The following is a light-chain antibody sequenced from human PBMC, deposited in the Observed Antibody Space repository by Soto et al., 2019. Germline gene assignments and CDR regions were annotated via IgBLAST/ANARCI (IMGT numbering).Light chain of an antibody. Sequence: DIQMTQSPSTLSASVGDSVTITCRASQSISNWLAWYQQKPGKAPKFLIYKASNLESGVPSRFSGSGSGTEFTLTISSLQPDDFATYYCQQYNSYPETFGQGTKVEIK. V-gene: IGKV1-5*03. J-gene: IGKJ1*01. CDR3: QQYNSYPET. CDR2: KAS. CDR1: QSISNW.